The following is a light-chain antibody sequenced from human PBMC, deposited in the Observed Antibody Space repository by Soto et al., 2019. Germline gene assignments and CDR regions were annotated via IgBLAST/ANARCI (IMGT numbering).Light chain of an antibody. CDR3: QQYNKWPWT. CDR1: QSLSSN. Sequence: EIVMTQSPSTLSVSPGERATLSCRASQSLSSNLAWYQQKPGQAPRLLISGASTGATGVPATFSGSGSGTEFTLTINSLQSEDFAIYYCQQYNKWPWTFGQGTKVDIK. CDR2: GAS. J-gene: IGKJ1*01. V-gene: IGKV3-15*01.